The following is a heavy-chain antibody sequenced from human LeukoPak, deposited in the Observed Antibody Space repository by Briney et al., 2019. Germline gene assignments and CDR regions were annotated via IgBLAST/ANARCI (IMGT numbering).Heavy chain of an antibody. Sequence: GEPLKISCKGSGYIFSNYWIAWVRQMPGKGLEWMGIIYPDDSDTIYSPSFQGQVTISADKSSTTAYLQWSSLKASDTAMYYCASSGHQVWHYFDYWGQGTLVIVSS. CDR1: GYIFSNYW. J-gene: IGHJ4*02. V-gene: IGHV5-51*01. D-gene: IGHD2-21*01. CDR3: ASSGHQVWHYFDY. CDR2: IYPDDSDT.